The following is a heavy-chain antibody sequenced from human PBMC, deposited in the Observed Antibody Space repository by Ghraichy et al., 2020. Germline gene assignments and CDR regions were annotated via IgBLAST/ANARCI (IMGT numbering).Heavy chain of an antibody. CDR2: ISSSSSYI. V-gene: IGHV3-21*01. J-gene: IGHJ6*02. CDR3: AREVLDGYNSAVTYYYYYGMDV. CDR1: GFTFSSYS. D-gene: IGHD5-24*01. Sequence: GGSLRLSCAASGFTFSSYSMNWVRQAPGKGLEWVSSISSSSSYIYYADSVKGRFTISRDNAKNSLYLQMNSLRAEDTAVYYCAREVLDGYNSAVTYYYYYGMDVWGQGTTVTVSS.